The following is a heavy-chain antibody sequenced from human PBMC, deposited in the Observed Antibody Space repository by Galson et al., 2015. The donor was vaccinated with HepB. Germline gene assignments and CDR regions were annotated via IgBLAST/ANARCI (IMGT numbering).Heavy chain of an antibody. CDR2: IERKIDGGTT. CDR3: TTDDFTSDH. Sequence: SLRLSCAASGFTFSDAGVSWVRQAPGKGLEWVGRIERKIDGGTTHYATPVKGRFSISRDDSKNTAYLQMNSLKTEDTAMYYCTTDDFTSDHWGQGTLVTVSS. V-gene: IGHV3-15*04. J-gene: IGHJ4*02. CDR1: GFTFSDAG.